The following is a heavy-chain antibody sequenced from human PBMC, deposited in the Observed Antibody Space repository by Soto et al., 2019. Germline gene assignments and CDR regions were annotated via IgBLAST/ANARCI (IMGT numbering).Heavy chain of an antibody. D-gene: IGHD2-21*02. CDR2: IIPMFETA. CDR1: GGTISSYA. V-gene: IGHV1-69*06. CDR3: AGTVVVSGIHYYYYYGLDV. J-gene: IGHJ6*01. Sequence: SVKVSCKASGGTISSYAITWVRPSPGQGLVWMGRIIPMFETANYAQKFQGRVTITADKSTSTAYMELRSLRSEDTAVYYCAGTVVVSGIHYYYYYGLDVWGQGTTVLVSS.